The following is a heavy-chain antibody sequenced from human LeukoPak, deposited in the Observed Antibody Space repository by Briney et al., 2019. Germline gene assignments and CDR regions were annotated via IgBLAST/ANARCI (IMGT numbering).Heavy chain of an antibody. J-gene: IGHJ4*02. V-gene: IGHV1-69*05. CDR2: IIPIFGTA. CDR3: ARGRLGIFGVVPPPDY. CDR1: EGTFSSYA. Sequence: ASVKVSCKVSEGTFSSYAISWVRQAPGQGLEWMGGIIPIFGTANYAQKFQGRVTITTDESTSTAYMELSSLRSEDTAVYYCARGRLGIFGVVPPPDYWGQGTLVTVSS. D-gene: IGHD3-3*01.